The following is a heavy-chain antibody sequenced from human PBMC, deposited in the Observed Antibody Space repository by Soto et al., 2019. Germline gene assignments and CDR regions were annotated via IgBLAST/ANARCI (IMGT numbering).Heavy chain of an antibody. V-gene: IGHV4-39*01. J-gene: IGHJ4*02. CDR2: INHSGST. CDR3: ARLGGYVSVGYYYLWDS. CDR1: DGSMNSDSSY. Sequence: SETLSLTCLFSDGSMNSDSSYWGWIRQPPGKGLEWIGVINHSGSTYHNLSLKGRVTMSVDASRNQFSLKLTSMTAADTAVYYCARLGGYVSVGYYYLWDSWGQGTLVTVSS. D-gene: IGHD3-22*01.